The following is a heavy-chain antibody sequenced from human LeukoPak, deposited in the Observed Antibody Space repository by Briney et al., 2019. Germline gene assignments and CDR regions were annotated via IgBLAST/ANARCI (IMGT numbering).Heavy chain of an antibody. CDR3: ARDPTTVVTPPYYFDF. CDR1: GGSFIGSH. CDR2: IKPKGDT. V-gene: IGHV4-34*01. Sequence: PSETLSLTCAVSGGSFIGSHRNWVRQTPEKGLEWIGEIKPKGDTKYNPYPESRHTISVDTSKNQCSLKLRPGTAADTAVYYCARDPTTVVTPPYYFDFSGPRTLGTVSS. J-gene: IGHJ4*02. D-gene: IGHD4-23*01.